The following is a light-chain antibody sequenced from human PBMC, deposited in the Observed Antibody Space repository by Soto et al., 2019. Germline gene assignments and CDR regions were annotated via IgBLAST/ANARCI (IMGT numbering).Light chain of an antibody. CDR1: QSVRSH. Sequence: TQSPSSLSASVGDRVTITCRASQSVRSHLAWYQQKPGQPPRLLIYSTSRRATAIPDRFSGSGAGTDFTLTISRLEPEDFAVYYCQQYHTSPSLTFGGGTKV. CDR3: QQYHTSPSLT. CDR2: STS. V-gene: IGKV3-20*01. J-gene: IGKJ4*01.